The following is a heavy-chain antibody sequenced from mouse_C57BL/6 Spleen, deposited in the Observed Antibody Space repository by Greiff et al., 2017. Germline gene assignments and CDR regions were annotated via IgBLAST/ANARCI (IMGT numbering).Heavy chain of an antibody. V-gene: IGHV1-64*01. D-gene: IGHD2-3*01. J-gene: IGHJ4*01. CDR1: GYTFTSYW. CDR3: ARGDNGYYHYYAMDY. Sequence: VQLQQPGAELVKPGASVKLSCKASGYTFTSYWMHWVKQRPGQGLEWIGMIHPNSGSTNYNEKFKSKATLTVDKSSSTAYMQLSRLTSEDSAVYYCARGDNGYYHYYAMDYWGQGTSVTVSS. CDR2: IHPNSGST.